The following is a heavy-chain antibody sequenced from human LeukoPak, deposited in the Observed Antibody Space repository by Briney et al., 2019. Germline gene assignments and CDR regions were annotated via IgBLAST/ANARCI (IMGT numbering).Heavy chain of an antibody. D-gene: IGHD3-22*01. CDR3: ARAYSSGYYYALNY. Sequence: SETLSLTCAVYGGSLSGYYWSWIRQPPGKGLEWIGEINHSGSTNYNPSLKSRVTISVDTSKNQFSLKLSSVTAADTAVYYCARAYSSGYYYALNYWGQGTLVTVSS. CDR2: INHSGST. CDR1: GGSLSGYY. V-gene: IGHV4-34*01. J-gene: IGHJ4*02.